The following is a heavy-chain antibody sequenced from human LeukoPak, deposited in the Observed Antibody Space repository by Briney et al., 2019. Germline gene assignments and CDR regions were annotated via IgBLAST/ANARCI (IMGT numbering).Heavy chain of an antibody. V-gene: IGHV3-53*01. CDR3: ASHYSETMTTVTTFDY. Sequence: PGGSLRLSCAASGFTVSSNYMSWVRQAPGKGLEWVSVIYSGGSTYYADSVKGRFTISRDNSENTLYLQMNSLRAEDTAVYYCASHYSETMTTVTTFDYWGQGTLVTVSS. CDR2: IYSGGST. CDR1: GFTVSSNY. D-gene: IGHD4-17*01. J-gene: IGHJ4*02.